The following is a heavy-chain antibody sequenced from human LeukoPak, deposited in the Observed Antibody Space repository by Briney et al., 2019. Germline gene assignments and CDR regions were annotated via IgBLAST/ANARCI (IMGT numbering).Heavy chain of an antibody. J-gene: IGHJ3*02. D-gene: IGHD3-16*02. CDR2: ISSSGSTI. V-gene: IGHV3-48*04. Sequence: GSLRLSFAASGFAFSTYAMHWVRQAPGKGGEWVSYISSSGSTIYYSDSVKGGFTISRHNAKNSLYLQMNSLRAEDTAVYYCARVSAGVIGMKDVFDIWGQGTMVTVSS. CDR1: GFAFSTYA. CDR3: ARVSAGVIGMKDVFDI.